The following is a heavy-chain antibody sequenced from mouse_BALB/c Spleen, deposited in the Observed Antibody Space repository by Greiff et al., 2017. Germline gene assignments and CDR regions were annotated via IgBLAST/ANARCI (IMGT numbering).Heavy chain of an antibody. D-gene: IGHD2-4*01. V-gene: IGHV5-4*02. Sequence: EVQVVESGGGLVKPGGSLKLSCAASGFTFSDYYMYWVRQTPEKRLEWVATISDGGSYTYYPDSVKGRFTISRDNAKNNLYLQMSSLKSEDTAMYYCAREGDYDEWFAYWGQGTLVTVSA. CDR2: ISDGGSYT. CDR1: GFTFSDYY. J-gene: IGHJ3*01. CDR3: AREGDYDEWFAY.